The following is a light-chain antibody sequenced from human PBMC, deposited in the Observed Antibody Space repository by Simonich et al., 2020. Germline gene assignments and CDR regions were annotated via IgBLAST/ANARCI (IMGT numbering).Light chain of an antibody. V-gene: IGLV6-57*01. CDR3: QSYDSSNRV. Sequence: NFMLTQPHSVSESPGKTVTISCTRSSGSIASNYVQWYQQRPGSSPTTVIYEDNQRPSGVPDRFSGSIASSSTSASLTISGLKTEDEADYYCQSYDSSNRVFGGGTKLTVL. CDR2: EDN. J-gene: IGLJ3*02. CDR1: SGSIASNY.